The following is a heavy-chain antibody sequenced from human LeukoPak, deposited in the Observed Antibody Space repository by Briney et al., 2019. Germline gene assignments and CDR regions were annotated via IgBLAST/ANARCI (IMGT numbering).Heavy chain of an antibody. CDR1: GFTFSNAW. V-gene: IGHV3-15*01. Sequence: GGSLRLSCAASGFTFSNAWMSWVRQAPGKGLEWVGRIKSKTDGGTTDYAAPVKGRFTISRDDSKNTLYLQMNSLRSEDTAVYYCARLDIVLMVYDHWGQGTLVTVSS. D-gene: IGHD2-8*01. CDR2: IKSKTDGGTT. CDR3: ARLDIVLMVYDH. J-gene: IGHJ4*02.